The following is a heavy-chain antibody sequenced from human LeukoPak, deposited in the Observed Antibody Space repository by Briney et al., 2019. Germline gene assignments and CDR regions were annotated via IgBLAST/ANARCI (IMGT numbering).Heavy chain of an antibody. Sequence: PSETLSLTCAVYGGSFSGYYWSWIRQPPGKGLEWIGYIYYSGSTNYNPSLKSRVTISVDTSENQFSLKLSSVTAADTAVYYCARVGSGSYYTPDYWGQGTLVTVSS. CDR2: IYYSGST. D-gene: IGHD3-10*01. J-gene: IGHJ4*02. CDR1: GGSFSGYY. V-gene: IGHV4-59*01. CDR3: ARVGSGSYYTPDY.